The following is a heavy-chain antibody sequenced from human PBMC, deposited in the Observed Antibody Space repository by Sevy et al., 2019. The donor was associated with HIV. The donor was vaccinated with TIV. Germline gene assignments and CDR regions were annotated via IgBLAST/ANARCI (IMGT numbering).Heavy chain of an antibody. J-gene: IGHJ4*02. CDR1: GYSFTTYR. CDR2: VSPHNGDT. Sequence: ASVKVSCKASGYSFTTYRITWLRQAPGQGLEWMGWVSPHNGDTNYVQNLQGRVTMITDTSTSTAYMELRSLRSDDTAVYYCARAYCSGGSCYSLAYWGQGTRVTVSS. D-gene: IGHD2-15*01. CDR3: ARAYCSGGSCYSLAY. V-gene: IGHV1-18*01.